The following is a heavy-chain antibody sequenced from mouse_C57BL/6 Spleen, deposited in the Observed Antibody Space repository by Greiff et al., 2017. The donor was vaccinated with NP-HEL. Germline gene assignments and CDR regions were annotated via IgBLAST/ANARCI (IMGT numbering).Heavy chain of an antibody. CDR1: GFSLTSYG. CDR3: ARRDYYYGSSYAMDY. D-gene: IGHD1-1*01. J-gene: IGHJ4*01. CDR2: IWSGGST. Sequence: QVQLQQSGPGLVQPSQSLSITCTVSGFSLTSYGVHWVRQSPGKGLEWLGVIWSGGSTDYNAAFISRLSISKDNSKSQVFFKMNSLQADDTAIYYCARRDYYYGSSYAMDYWGQGTSVTVSS. V-gene: IGHV2-2*01.